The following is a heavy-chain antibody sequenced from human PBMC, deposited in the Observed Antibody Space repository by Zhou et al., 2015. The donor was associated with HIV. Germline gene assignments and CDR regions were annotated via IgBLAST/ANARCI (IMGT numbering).Heavy chain of an antibody. D-gene: IGHD2-2*01. CDR1: GGTFSSYT. Sequence: QVQLVQSGAEVKKPGSSVKVSCKASGGTFSSYTISWVRQAPGQGLEWMGRIIPILGIANYAQKFQGRVTITADKSTSTAYMELSSLRSEDTAVYYCARGGYCSSTSCPNDAFDIWGQGTMVTVSS. CDR3: ARGGYCSSTSCPNDAFDI. CDR2: IIPILGIA. J-gene: IGHJ3*02. V-gene: IGHV1-69*02.